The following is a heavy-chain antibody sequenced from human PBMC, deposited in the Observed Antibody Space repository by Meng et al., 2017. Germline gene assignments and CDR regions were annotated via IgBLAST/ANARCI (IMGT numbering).Heavy chain of an antibody. J-gene: IGHJ4*02. CDR2: ISYDGSNK. CDR3: ARGGVWFGEFLGHILDY. CDR1: GFTFSSYA. V-gene: IGHV3-30*04. D-gene: IGHD3-10*01. Sequence: GGSLRLSCAASGFTFSSYAMHWVRQAPGKGLEWVAVISYDGSNKYYADSMKGRFTISRDNSKNTLYLQMNSLRAEDTAVYYCARGGVWFGEFLGHILDYWGQGTLVTVSS.